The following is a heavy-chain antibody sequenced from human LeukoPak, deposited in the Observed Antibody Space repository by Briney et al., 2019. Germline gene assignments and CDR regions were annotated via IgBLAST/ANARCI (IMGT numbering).Heavy chain of an antibody. CDR3: ARGRPYYCDSRSSFASWAFDI. D-gene: IGHD3-22*01. J-gene: IGHJ3*02. Sequence: ASVKVSCKASGYTFTSYDINWVRQATGQGLEWMGWMNPNSGNTGYAQKFQGRVTMTRNTSISTAYMELSSLRSEDTAVYYCARGRPYYCDSRSSFASWAFDIWGQGTMVTVSS. CDR1: GYTFTSYD. V-gene: IGHV1-8*01. CDR2: MNPNSGNT.